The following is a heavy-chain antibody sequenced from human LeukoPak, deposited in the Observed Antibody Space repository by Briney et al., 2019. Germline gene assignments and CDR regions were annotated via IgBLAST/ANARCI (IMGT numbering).Heavy chain of an antibody. CDR3: ARDYALTSLEMATIFNWFDP. CDR1: GGSISSYS. V-gene: IGHV4-4*07. D-gene: IGHD5-24*01. Sequence: PSETLSLTCTVSGGSISSYSWTWVRQPAGKGLEWIGHIYSSGSTTYNPALKSRVTMSVDTSKNQFSLKLTSVTAADTAVYYCARDYALTSLEMATIFNWFDPWGQGTLVTVSS. CDR2: IYSSGST. J-gene: IGHJ5*02.